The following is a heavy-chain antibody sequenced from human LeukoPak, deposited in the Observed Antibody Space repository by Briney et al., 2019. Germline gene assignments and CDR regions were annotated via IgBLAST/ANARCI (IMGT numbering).Heavy chain of an antibody. CDR3: ASGGLVSRYLDH. Sequence: SETLSLTCAVRGGSISSSTWWPWARLPPGTGLEWIGEVFDSGSTNLNPSLKSRLTLALDESKHQFSLKLTSVTAPDTAVYYCASGGLVSRYLDHWGQGTLVTVSS. CDR1: GGSISSSTW. CDR2: VFDSGST. V-gene: IGHV4-4*02. D-gene: IGHD3-9*01. J-gene: IGHJ4*02.